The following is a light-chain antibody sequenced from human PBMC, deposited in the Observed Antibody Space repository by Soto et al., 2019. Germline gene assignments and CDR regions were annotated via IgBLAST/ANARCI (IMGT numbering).Light chain of an antibody. V-gene: IGKV3D-20*02. CDR2: GAS. CDR1: QSVSSSY. Sequence: EIVLTQSPGTLSLSPGERATFSCRASQSVSSSYLAWYQQKPGQAPRLLIYGASSRATGIPDRFSGSGSGTDFTLTISSLEPEDFAVYYCQQRSNWPPYTFGQGTKLEIK. CDR3: QQRSNWPPYT. J-gene: IGKJ2*01.